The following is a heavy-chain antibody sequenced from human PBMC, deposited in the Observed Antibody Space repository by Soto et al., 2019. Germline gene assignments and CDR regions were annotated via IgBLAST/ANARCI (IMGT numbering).Heavy chain of an antibody. Sequence: PSETLSLTCTVSGGSISSYYWSWIRQPPGKGLEWIGYIYYSGSTNYNPSLKSRVTISVDTSKNQFSLKLSSVTAADTAVYYCARGGIAAAGRWRDYYYYGMDVWGQGTRVTVSS. CDR1: GGSISSYY. V-gene: IGHV4-59*01. D-gene: IGHD6-13*01. J-gene: IGHJ6*02. CDR3: ARGGIAAAGRWRDYYYYGMDV. CDR2: IYYSGST.